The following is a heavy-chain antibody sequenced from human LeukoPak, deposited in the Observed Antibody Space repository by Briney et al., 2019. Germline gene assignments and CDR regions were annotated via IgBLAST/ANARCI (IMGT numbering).Heavy chain of an antibody. D-gene: IGHD2-8*01. J-gene: IGHJ4*02. CDR1: GGSISTYY. V-gene: IGHV4-59*01. Sequence: SETLSLTCTVSGGSISTYYWSWIRQAPGKGLEWIGYIYYGGSSNPNPSLKSRVTMSLDTSKNQFSLKLSSVTAADTAVYYCARNGRGYSFDYWGQGTLVTVSS. CDR2: IYYGGSS. CDR3: ARNGRGYSFDY.